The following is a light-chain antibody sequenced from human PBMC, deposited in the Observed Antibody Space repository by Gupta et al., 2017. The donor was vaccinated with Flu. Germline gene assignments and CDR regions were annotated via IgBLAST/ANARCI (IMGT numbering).Light chain of an antibody. Sequence: SVLTQPVSASGAPGQTVTISCSGSSSNIGKNPVSWYHQFAGAAPRLLIYQNNQRPSGVPDRFSGSKSGTSASLVIAGLRAEDEADFYCAAGDDRRNSWVFGGGTKLTVL. CDR3: AAGDDRRNSWV. J-gene: IGLJ3*02. CDR1: SSNIGKNP. V-gene: IGLV1-47*01. CDR2: QNN.